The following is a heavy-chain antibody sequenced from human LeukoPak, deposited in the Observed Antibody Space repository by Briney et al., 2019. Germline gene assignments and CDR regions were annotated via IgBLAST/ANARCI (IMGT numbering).Heavy chain of an antibody. D-gene: IGHD1-26*01. V-gene: IGHV3-7*01. CDR1: GFTFNGYW. Sequence: TGGSLRLSCAASGFTFNGYWMSWVRQAPGKGLEWVADIKQDGNDQKYVDSVKGRFTISRDNTKNSLYLQMNSLRAEDTAVYYCARPALVGEVFEFWGQGTLVTVSS. J-gene: IGHJ4*02. CDR3: ARPALVGEVFEF. CDR2: IKQDGNDQ.